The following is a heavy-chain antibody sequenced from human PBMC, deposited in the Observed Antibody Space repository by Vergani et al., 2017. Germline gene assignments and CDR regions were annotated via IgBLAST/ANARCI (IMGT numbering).Heavy chain of an antibody. D-gene: IGHD2-2*01. CDR1: GFTFSNYA. CDR2: ISGSGGST. Sequence: EVQLLESGGGLVQPGGSLRLSCAASGFTFSNYAMSWVRQALGKGLEWVSTISGSGGSTYYADSVKGRFTISRDNSKNTLNLQMTDLRAEDTATYYCAKVCGSTSCPYGGGAFDVWGHGTMVTVSS. J-gene: IGHJ3*01. V-gene: IGHV3-23*01. CDR3: AKVCGSTSCPYGGGAFDV.